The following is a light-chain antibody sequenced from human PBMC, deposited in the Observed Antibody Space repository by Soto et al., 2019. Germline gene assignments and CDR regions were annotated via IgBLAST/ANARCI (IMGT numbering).Light chain of an antibody. Sequence: QLVLTQPPSASGTPGQRVTISCSGSSSNIGSNTVNWYLQLPGTAPKLLIYSSDQRPSGVPDRFSGSQSGTSASLAISGLQSEDEADYYCAAWDDSLNGVVFGGGTKLTVL. CDR3: AAWDDSLNGVV. CDR2: SSD. V-gene: IGLV1-44*01. J-gene: IGLJ2*01. CDR1: SSNIGSNT.